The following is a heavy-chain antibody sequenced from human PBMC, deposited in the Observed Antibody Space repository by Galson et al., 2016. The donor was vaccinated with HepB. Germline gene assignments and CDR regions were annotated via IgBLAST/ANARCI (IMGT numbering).Heavy chain of an antibody. CDR2: INWNSARV. V-gene: IGHV3-9*01. CDR1: GFIFDDYS. J-gene: IGHJ5*02. Sequence: SLRLSCAASGFIFDDYSMHWVRQIPGKGLEWASGINWNSARVDYAGSVKGLFTISRDKNSLFLQMNSLRPEDTALYYCAKEDGGFNFDPWGQGTLVTVSS. D-gene: IGHD2-15*01. CDR3: AKEDGGFNFDP.